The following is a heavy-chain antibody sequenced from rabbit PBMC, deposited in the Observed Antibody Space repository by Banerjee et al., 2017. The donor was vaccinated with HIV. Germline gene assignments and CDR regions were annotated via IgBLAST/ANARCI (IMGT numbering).Heavy chain of an antibody. CDR3: ARDLVAAIGWNFNL. Sequence: LEESGGGLVKPGGTLTLTCTVSGFSFSSNWICWVRQAPGKGLEWIACIDTNDGDTDYANWPKGRFTISKTSSTTVTLQMTSLTVADTATYFCARDLVAAIGWNFNLWGPGTLVTVS. CDR1: GFSFSSNW. D-gene: IGHD5-1*01. V-gene: IGHV1S45*01. J-gene: IGHJ4*01. CDR2: IDTNDGDT.